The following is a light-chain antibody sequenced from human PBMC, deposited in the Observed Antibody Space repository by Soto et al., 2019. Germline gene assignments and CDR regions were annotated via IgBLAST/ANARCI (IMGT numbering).Light chain of an antibody. CDR1: QTVLYSSNNKNH. J-gene: IGKJ1*01. Sequence: EIVMTQSPATLSVSLGERATINCKSSQTVLYSSNNKNHLAWYQQRPGQPPKLLFSWASTRESGVPDRFSASGSGTDFTLSIGSLQAEDVAVYYCQQYYSTPRTFGQGTKVDNK. V-gene: IGKV4-1*01. CDR3: QQYYSTPRT. CDR2: WAS.